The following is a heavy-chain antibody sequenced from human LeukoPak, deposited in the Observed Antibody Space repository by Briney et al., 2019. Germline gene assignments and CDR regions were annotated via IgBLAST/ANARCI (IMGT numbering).Heavy chain of an antibody. CDR3: ARDRFGLVWFDP. V-gene: IGHV3-21*03. D-gene: IGHD3-16*01. J-gene: IGHJ5*02. CDR2: ISSSSSYI. Sequence: GGSLRLSCAASGFTFSSYSMNWVRQAPGKGLEWVSSISSSSSYIYYADSVKGRFTISRDNAKNSLYLQMNSLRAEDTAVYYCARDRFGLVWFDPWGQGTLVTVSS. CDR1: GFTFSSYS.